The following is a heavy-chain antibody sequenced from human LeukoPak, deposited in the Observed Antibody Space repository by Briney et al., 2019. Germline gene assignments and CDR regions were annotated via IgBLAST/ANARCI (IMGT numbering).Heavy chain of an antibody. CDR2: IYSGGST. V-gene: IGHV3-53*01. Sequence: PGGSLRLSCAASGFTVSSNYMSWVRQAPGKGLEWVSVIYSGGSTYYADSVKGRFTISRDNSKNTLYLQMNSLRAEDTAVYYCARENSLDHGDHYAFDIWGQGTMVTVSS. CDR1: GFTVSSNY. J-gene: IGHJ3*02. D-gene: IGHD4-17*01. CDR3: ARENSLDHGDHYAFDI.